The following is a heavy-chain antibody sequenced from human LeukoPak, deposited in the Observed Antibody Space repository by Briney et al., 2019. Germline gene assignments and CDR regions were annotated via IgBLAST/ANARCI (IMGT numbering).Heavy chain of an antibody. CDR1: GYTFTGYY. CDR3: ARDLEGLERYFDY. J-gene: IGHJ4*02. Sequence: ASVKVSCKASGYTFTGYYMHWVRQAPGQGLEWMGWNNPDSGGTKYAQKFQGRVTMTRDTSIATAYMDLSRLTSDDTAIYYCARDLEGLERYFDYWGQGTLVTVSS. CDR2: NNPDSGGT. D-gene: IGHD1-1*01. V-gene: IGHV1-2*02.